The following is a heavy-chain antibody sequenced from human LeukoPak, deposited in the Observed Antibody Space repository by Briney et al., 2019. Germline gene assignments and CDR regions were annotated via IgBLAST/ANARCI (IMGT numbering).Heavy chain of an antibody. Sequence: GGSLRLSCAASGFTVSGDYMSWVRQAPGRGLEWVSVIYSGGNTYYTDSVKGRFTISRDNAKNMLYLQMNSLRAEDTAVYYCARDFLHLGGWGQGTMVTVSS. J-gene: IGHJ3*01. CDR2: IYSGGNT. D-gene: IGHD3-16*01. CDR3: ARDFLHLGG. CDR1: GFTVSGDY. V-gene: IGHV3-66*01.